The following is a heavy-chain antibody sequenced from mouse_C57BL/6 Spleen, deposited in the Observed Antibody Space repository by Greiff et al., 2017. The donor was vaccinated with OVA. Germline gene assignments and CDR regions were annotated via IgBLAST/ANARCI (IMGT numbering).Heavy chain of an antibody. Sequence: QVQLQQPGAELVRPGSSVKLSCKASGYTFTSYWMHWVKQRPIQGLEWIGNIDPSDSETHYNQKFKDKATLTVDKSSSTAYLQLSSLTYEDSAVXYCAKEGATTAVDDWLAYWGQGTLVTVSA. CDR2: IDPSDSET. D-gene: IGHD1-1*01. V-gene: IGHV1-52*01. CDR1: GYTFTSYW. CDR3: AKEGATTAVDDWLAY. J-gene: IGHJ3*01.